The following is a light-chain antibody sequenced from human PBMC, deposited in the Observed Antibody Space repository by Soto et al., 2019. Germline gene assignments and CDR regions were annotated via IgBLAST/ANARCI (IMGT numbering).Light chain of an antibody. J-gene: IGLJ1*01. V-gene: IGLV1-40*01. CDR2: GNS. CDR3: KSYDRSLSGFYV. Sequence: QSVLTQPPSVSGAPGQRVTISCTGSSSNIGAGYDVHWYQQLPGTAPKLLIYGNSNRPSGVPDRFSGSKSGTSASLAITGLQAEDEADYYCKSYDRSLSGFYVFGTGTKVTVL. CDR1: SSNIGAGYD.